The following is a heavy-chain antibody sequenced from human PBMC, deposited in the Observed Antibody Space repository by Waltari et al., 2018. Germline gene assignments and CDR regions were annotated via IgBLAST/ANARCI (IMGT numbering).Heavy chain of an antibody. D-gene: IGHD6-19*01. V-gene: IGHV3-74*01. CDR3: ARLEAEQWLGVY. J-gene: IGHJ4*02. CDR1: GLHFRNPG. CDR2: ISSDGAGT. Sequence: EGQLVESGGGLVQPGGSLRLSCAASGLHFRNPGMPWVRHAPGKGPGWISRISSDGAGTDYADSVQGRFVISRDNARDTLYLQMNNLRAEDTALYYCARLEAEQWLGVYWGPGTLVTVSS.